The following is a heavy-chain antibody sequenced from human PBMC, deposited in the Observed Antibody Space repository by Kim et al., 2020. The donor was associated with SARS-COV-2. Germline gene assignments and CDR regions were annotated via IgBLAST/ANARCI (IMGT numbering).Heavy chain of an antibody. Sequence: GVSLRLSCAASGFTFSSYSMNWVRQAPGKGLEWVSYISSSSSTIYYADSVKGRFTISRDNAKNSLYLQMNSLRDEDTAVYYCARDSVVVVAAYYYGMDVWGQGTTVTVSS. CDR1: GFTFSSYS. CDR2: ISSSSSTI. D-gene: IGHD2-15*01. V-gene: IGHV3-48*02. J-gene: IGHJ6*02. CDR3: ARDSVVVVAAYYYGMDV.